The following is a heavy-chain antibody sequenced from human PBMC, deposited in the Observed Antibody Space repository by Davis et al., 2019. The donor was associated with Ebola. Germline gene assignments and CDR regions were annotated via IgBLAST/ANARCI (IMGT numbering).Heavy chain of an antibody. CDR1: GFTFRSYD. CDR3: ARAGFGSTWFDC. J-gene: IGHJ5*01. V-gene: IGHV3-13*01. Sequence: PGGSLRLSCAASGFTFRSYDMHWVRQATGKGLEWVSAIVAAGDTYYPVSVKGRFTISRENAKNSLYLQMNSPRAEDTAVYYCARAGFGSTWFDCWGQGILVTVSS. CDR2: IVAAGDT. D-gene: IGHD6-13*01.